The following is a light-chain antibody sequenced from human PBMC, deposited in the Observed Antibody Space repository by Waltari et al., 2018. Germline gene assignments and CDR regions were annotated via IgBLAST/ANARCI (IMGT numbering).Light chain of an antibody. CDR2: SAS. V-gene: IGKV1-39*01. CDR1: QSIGNY. J-gene: IGKJ1*01. Sequence: DIQVTQSPSSLSAAVGDRVSITCRASQSIGNYLNWYQQKTAKAPKLLIYSASSLQSRVPSRFSGSGSGTDFTITITSLQPEDFAIYYCQETYSSPPSTFGQGTKVESK. CDR3: QETYSSPPST.